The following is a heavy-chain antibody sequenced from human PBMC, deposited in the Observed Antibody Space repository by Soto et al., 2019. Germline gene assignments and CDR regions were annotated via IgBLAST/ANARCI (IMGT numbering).Heavy chain of an antibody. Sequence: ASVKVSCKASGYTFTNYYIHWVRQAPGQGLEWMGVINPSGGSTSYTQNFQGRVTMTRDTSTSTVYMDLSSLRSEDTALYYCARGSVSTVRSSYWDYWGQGTLVTVS. CDR2: INPSGGST. J-gene: IGHJ4*02. CDR3: ARGSVSTVRSSYWDY. V-gene: IGHV1-46*03. CDR1: GYTFTNYY. D-gene: IGHD6-6*01.